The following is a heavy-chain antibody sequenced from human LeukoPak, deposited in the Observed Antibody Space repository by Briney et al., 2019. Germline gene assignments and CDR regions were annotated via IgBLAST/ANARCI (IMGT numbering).Heavy chain of an antibody. CDR1: RFTFISFG. CDR2: ISSTGGTA. Sequence: PGGALRDSRVPSRFTFISFGISWVRPAPGRGREWVSAISSTGGTAHYAHSVKGRFTISRDNSKDTLYLQMNSLRDEDTAIYYCAKNGDRGAYCSGGSCYPYYYYNMDVWGKGTTVTISS. J-gene: IGHJ6*03. D-gene: IGHD2-15*01. CDR3: AKNGDRGAYCSGGSCYPYYYYNMDV. V-gene: IGHV3-23*01.